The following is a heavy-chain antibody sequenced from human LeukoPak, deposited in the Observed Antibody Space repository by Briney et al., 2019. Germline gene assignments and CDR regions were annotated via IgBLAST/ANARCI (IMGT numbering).Heavy chain of an antibody. CDR3: ARGPYYYDSSGLDY. CDR2: ISYDGSNK. Sequence: GGSLRLFCAASGFTFSSYAMHWVRQAPGKWLEWVAVISYDGSNKCYADSVKGRFTISRDNSKNTLYLQMNSLRAEDTAVYYCARGPYYYDSSGLDYWGQGTLVTVSS. D-gene: IGHD3-22*01. CDR1: GFTFSSYA. V-gene: IGHV3-30*04. J-gene: IGHJ4*02.